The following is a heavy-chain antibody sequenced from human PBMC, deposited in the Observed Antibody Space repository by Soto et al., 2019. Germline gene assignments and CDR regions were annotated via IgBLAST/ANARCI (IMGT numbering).Heavy chain of an antibody. CDR1: GYTLNEVA. CDR3: TTYHGDYHFDH. D-gene: IGHD4-17*01. V-gene: IGHV1-24*01. CDR2: FDPDEAET. Sequence: QVQLVQSGAEVKKPGASVKVSCKVSGYTLNEVAMHWVRQAPGKGLEWLGGFDPDEAETIYAQHFQGRVNMTEDTTTDTVYMELSSLRSEDTALYFCTTYHGDYHFDHWGHRTLVTVSS. J-gene: IGHJ5*02.